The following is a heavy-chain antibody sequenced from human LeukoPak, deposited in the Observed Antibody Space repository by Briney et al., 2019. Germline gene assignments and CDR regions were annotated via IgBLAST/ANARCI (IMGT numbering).Heavy chain of an antibody. D-gene: IGHD3-9*01. CDR2: IIPIFGTA. J-gene: IGHJ6*04. CDR1: GGTFSSCA. CDR3: ASTDYDILTGYPHYYYGMDV. V-gene: IGHV1-69*01. Sequence: ASVKVSCKASGGTFSSCAISWVRQAPGKGLEWMGGIIPIFGTANYAQKFQGRVTITADESTSTAYMELSSLRSEDTAVYYCASTDYDILTGYPHYYYGMDVWGKGTTVTVSS.